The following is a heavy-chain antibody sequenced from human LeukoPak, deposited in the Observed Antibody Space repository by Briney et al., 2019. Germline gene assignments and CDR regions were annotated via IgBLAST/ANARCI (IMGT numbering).Heavy chain of an antibody. Sequence: SETLSLTCAVSGGSISSSNWWSWVRQPPGKGLEWIGEIYHSGSTNYNPSLKSRVTISVDKSKNQFSLKLSSVTAADTAVYYCAREGSGDSSGQLLSWGQGTLVTVSS. CDR1: GGSISSSNW. J-gene: IGHJ5*02. CDR3: AREGSGDSSGQLLS. V-gene: IGHV4-4*02. D-gene: IGHD3-22*01. CDR2: IYHSGST.